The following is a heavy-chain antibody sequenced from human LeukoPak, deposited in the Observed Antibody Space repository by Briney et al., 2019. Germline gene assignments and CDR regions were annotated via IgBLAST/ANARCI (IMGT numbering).Heavy chain of an antibody. CDR2: IIPIFGTA. D-gene: IGHD6-6*01. CDR1: GGTFSSYA. CDR3: ARGKLEYSSSSPLDY. Sequence: SVKVSSKASGGTFSSYAISWVRQAPGQGLEWMGGIIPIFGTANYAQKFQGRVTITTDESTSTAYMELSSLRSEDTAVYYCARGKLEYSSSSPLDYWGQGTLVTVSS. V-gene: IGHV1-69*05. J-gene: IGHJ4*02.